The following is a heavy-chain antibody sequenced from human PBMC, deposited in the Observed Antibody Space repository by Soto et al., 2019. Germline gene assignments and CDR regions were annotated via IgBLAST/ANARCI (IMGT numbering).Heavy chain of an antibody. CDR2: IYYSGST. D-gene: IGHD3-10*01. CDR1: GGSISSGGYS. CDR3: ASMSITRGSHWFDP. Sequence: PSETLSLTCAVSGGSISSGGYSWSWIRQPPGKGLEWIGYIYYSGSTNYNPSLKSRVTISVDRSKNQFSLKLSSVAAADTAVYYCASMSITRGSHWFDPWGQGTLVTVSS. J-gene: IGHJ5*02. V-gene: IGHV4-61*08.